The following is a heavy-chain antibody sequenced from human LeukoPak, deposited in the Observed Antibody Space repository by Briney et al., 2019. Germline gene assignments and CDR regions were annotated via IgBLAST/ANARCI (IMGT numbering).Heavy chain of an antibody. D-gene: IGHD6-13*01. J-gene: IGHJ4*02. Sequence: SETLSPTCNVSGDSISSYYRSWIRQPPGKGLEWIGYIYHSGSTNYNPSLKSRVTISADTSKDQFSLKLASVTAADTAVYYWATGYSSTWYHFDYWRQGTLVTVSS. CDR3: ATGYSSTWYHFDY. CDR2: IYHSGST. CDR1: GDSISSYY. V-gene: IGHV4-59*01.